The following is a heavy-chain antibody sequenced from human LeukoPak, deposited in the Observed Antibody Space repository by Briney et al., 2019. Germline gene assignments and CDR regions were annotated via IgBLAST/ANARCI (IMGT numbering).Heavy chain of an antibody. D-gene: IGHD2-2*01. CDR2: ISGRGGST. Sequence: GASLRLSCAASGFTFSSYAMSWVRQAPGKGLEWVSAISGRGGSTYYADSVKGRFTISRDNSKNTLYLQMNSLRAEDTAVYYCAKTCSSTSCYFDWGQGTLVTVSS. CDR1: GFTFSSYA. V-gene: IGHV3-23*01. J-gene: IGHJ4*02. CDR3: AKTCSSTSCYFD.